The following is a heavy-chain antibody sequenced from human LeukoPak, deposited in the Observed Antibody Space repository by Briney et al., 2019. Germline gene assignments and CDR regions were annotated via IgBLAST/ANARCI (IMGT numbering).Heavy chain of an antibody. D-gene: IGHD5-24*01. J-gene: IGHJ3*02. V-gene: IGHV4-30-4*01. Sequence: PSQTLSLTCTVSGDSINGGDYYWSWVRQPPGKGLEWIGYVYYSGSTYYNPSLKSRVTISVDTSKNQFSLKLSSVTAADTAVYYCARGREGYNRRYFDIWGQGTMVTVSS. CDR2: VYYSGST. CDR3: ARGREGYNRRYFDI. CDR1: GDSINGGDYY.